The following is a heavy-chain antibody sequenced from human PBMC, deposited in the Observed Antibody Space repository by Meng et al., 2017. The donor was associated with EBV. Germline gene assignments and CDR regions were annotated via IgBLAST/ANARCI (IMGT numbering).Heavy chain of an antibody. D-gene: IGHD3-10*01. CDR3: ASESGRGYTPDY. Sequence: QWQSVPSAAEVTKPRASVKVSCMTSGGPFRYYAISWVRQAPGQGLEWLGGFLPRLGAPNYAQKFHGRVKITADESTSTHYMDLSSLRSEDTAIYYCASESGRGYTPDYWGQGTLVTVSS. CDR1: GGPFRYYA. CDR2: FLPRLGAP. J-gene: IGHJ4*02. V-gene: IGHV1-69*01.